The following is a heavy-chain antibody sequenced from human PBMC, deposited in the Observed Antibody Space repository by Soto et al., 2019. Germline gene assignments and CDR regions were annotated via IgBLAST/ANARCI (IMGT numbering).Heavy chain of an antibody. J-gene: IGHJ4*02. CDR1: GYTFTNYG. D-gene: IGHD3-16*02. CDR3: ARGLTFGGVIVTKGGFDY. CDR2: ISRYNGNT. Sequence: QVQLVQSGAEVKKPGASVKVSCKASGYTFTNYGISWVRQAPGQGLEWMGWISRYNGNTNYAQKFQGRITMTTDTSTSTAYMELRSLRSDDTAVYYCARGLTFGGVIVTKGGFDYWGQGTPVTVSS. V-gene: IGHV1-18*01.